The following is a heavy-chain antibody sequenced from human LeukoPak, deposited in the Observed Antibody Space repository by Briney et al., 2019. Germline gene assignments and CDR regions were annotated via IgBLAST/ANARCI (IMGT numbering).Heavy chain of an antibody. CDR3: ARDLRRRVTAIGYGPREYYYYMDV. Sequence: PSETLSLTCTVSGGSISSYSWSWIRQPAVKRLEWIGRMYTSGSTKYNPSLKSRVTMSVDTSKNQFSLKLSSVTAADTAVYYCARDLRRRVTAIGYGPREYYYYMDVWGRGTTVTISS. V-gene: IGHV4-4*07. CDR2: MYTSGST. D-gene: IGHD2-21*02. CDR1: GGSISSYS. J-gene: IGHJ6*03.